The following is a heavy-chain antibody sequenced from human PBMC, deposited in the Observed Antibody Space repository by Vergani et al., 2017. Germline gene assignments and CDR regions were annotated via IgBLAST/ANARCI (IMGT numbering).Heavy chain of an antibody. V-gene: IGHV3-21*01. CDR2: ISSSSSYI. CDR3: ARDREELENGMDV. CDR1: GFTFSSYS. Sequence: EVQLVESGGGLVKPGGSLRLSCAASGFTFSSYSMNWVRQAPGKGLEWVSFISSSSSYIYYADSVKGRFTISRDNAKNSLYLQMNSLGAEDTAVYYCARDREELENGMDVWGQGTTVTVSS. D-gene: IGHD1-26*01. J-gene: IGHJ6*02.